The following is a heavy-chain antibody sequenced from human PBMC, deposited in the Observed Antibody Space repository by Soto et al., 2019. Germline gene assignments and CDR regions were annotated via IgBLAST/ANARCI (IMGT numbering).Heavy chain of an antibody. CDR1: GGSISGYF. D-gene: IGHD3-16*01. Sequence: SETLSLTCTVSGGSISGYFWTWIRQPPGKGLEWIGYIYYSGSTNYNPSLKSRLTISIDTSKNQFSLNLTSVTAADTAVYYCARIHRNTLGHRYGMDVWGHGTTVTVSS. V-gene: IGHV4-59*01. CDR2: IYYSGST. J-gene: IGHJ6*02. CDR3: ARIHRNTLGHRYGMDV.